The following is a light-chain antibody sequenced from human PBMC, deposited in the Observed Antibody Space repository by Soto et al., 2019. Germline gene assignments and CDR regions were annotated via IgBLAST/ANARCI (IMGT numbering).Light chain of an antibody. CDR2: HAS. CDR3: QQRSNWPPLFT. CDR1: QSVTSY. V-gene: IGKV3-11*01. J-gene: IGKJ3*01. Sequence: EIVLTQSPATLSLSPGERAALSCRASQSVTSYLAWYQQKPGQAPRLLIYHASTRATGIPARFSGSGSGTEFPLTISSLEPEDFEGYYCQQRSNWPPLFTFGPVTNVDIK.